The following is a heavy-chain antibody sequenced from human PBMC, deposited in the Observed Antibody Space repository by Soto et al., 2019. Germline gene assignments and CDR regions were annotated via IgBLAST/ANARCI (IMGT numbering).Heavy chain of an antibody. Sequence: GGSLRLSCAASGFTFSSYAMHWVRQAPGKGLEWVAVISCDGSNKYYADSVKGRFTISRDNSKNTLYLQMNSLRAEDTAVYYCARDRGSSPGAAHKTYYYYGMDVWGQGTTVTVAS. J-gene: IGHJ6*02. CDR3: ARDRGSSPGAAHKTYYYYGMDV. CDR1: GFTFSSYA. D-gene: IGHD6-6*01. V-gene: IGHV3-30-3*01. CDR2: ISCDGSNK.